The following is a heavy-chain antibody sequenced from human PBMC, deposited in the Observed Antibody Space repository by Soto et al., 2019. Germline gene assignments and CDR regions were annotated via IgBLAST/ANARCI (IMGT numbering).Heavy chain of an antibody. J-gene: IGHJ4*02. D-gene: IGHD1-26*01. CDR1: GFTFSSYA. V-gene: IGHV3-23*01. Sequence: GGSLRLSCAASGFTFSSYAMSWVRQAPGKGLEWVSAISGSGGSTYYADSVKGRFTISRDNSKNTLYLQMNSLRAEDTAVYYCAKDGDGIVGASYDYWGQGTLVTVSS. CDR3: AKDGDGIVGASYDY. CDR2: ISGSGGST.